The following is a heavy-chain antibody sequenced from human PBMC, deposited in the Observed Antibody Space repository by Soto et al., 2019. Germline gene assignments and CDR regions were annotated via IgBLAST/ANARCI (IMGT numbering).Heavy chain of an antibody. J-gene: IGHJ6*02. Sequence: ASVKVSCKASGYTFTSYAMHCVLQSALQRREWMGCINAGNGDTKYSQKFQGRVTITRDTSASTAYMELSSLRSEDTAVYYCARSDAYYDFWSGYQNYYGMDVWGQGTTVTVSS. V-gene: IGHV1-3*01. CDR1: GYTFTSYA. CDR3: ARSDAYYDFWSGYQNYYGMDV. CDR2: INAGNGDT. D-gene: IGHD3-3*01.